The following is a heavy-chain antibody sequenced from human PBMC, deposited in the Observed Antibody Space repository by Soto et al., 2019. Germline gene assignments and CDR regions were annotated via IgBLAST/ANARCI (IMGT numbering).Heavy chain of an antibody. CDR2: IYPGDSDT. CDR3: ARHGCSSTSCYDNYYYYGMGV. V-gene: IGHV5-51*01. Sequence: VESLKISCNGSGYSFTSYWIGWVRQMPWKGLEWMGIIYPGDSDTRYSPSFQGQVTISADKSISTAYLQWSSLKASDTAMYYCARHGCSSTSCYDNYYYYGMGVWGQGTTVTVSS. CDR1: GYSFTSYW. D-gene: IGHD2-2*01. J-gene: IGHJ6*02.